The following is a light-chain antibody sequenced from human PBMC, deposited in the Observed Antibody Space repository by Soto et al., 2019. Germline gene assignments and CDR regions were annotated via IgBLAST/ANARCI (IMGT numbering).Light chain of an antibody. CDR1: QSISSW. CDR3: QQYNSYST. V-gene: IGKV1-5*03. Sequence: DIQMTQSPSTLSASVGDRVTITCRASQSISSWLAWYQQKPGKAPKLLIYKASSLESGVPSRFSGSGSGTAFTLTIICLQPDDFATYYCQQYNSYSTFGQGTKVDI. J-gene: IGKJ1*01. CDR2: KAS.